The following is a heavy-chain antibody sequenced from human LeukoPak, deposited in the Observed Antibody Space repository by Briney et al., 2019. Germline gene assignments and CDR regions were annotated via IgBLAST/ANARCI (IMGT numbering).Heavy chain of an antibody. Sequence: GGSLRLSCVGSAFTFSDAWMSWVRQAPGKGLEGVGRIKSKSDGGTIDYAAPVKGRFTISRDDSRNTLYLQMNSLKTEDTAVYYCTTRRQDGWWGQGTLVTVS. D-gene: IGHD2-15*01. V-gene: IGHV3-15*01. CDR2: IKSKSDGGTI. CDR3: TTRRQDGW. CDR1: AFTFSDAW. J-gene: IGHJ4*02.